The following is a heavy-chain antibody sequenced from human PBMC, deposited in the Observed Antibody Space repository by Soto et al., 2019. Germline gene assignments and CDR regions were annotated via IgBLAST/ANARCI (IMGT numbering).Heavy chain of an antibody. CDR1: GIIFGSYA. J-gene: IGHJ6*02. Sequence: GGSLRLSCAASGIIFGSYAMHWVRQDPGKWLEWVSFISYDGNNKYYADSVKGRFTISRDNSKNTLYLQMNSLRAEDTAVYYCARASPFSTSPPYYFHYVMDVWGQGXKVTVYS. V-gene: IGHV3-30-3*01. CDR2: ISYDGNNK. D-gene: IGHD6-6*01. CDR3: ARASPFSTSPPYYFHYVMDV.